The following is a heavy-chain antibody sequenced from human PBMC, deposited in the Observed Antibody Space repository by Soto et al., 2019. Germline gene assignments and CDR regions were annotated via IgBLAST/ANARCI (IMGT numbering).Heavy chain of an antibody. V-gene: IGHV3-15*01. CDR1: GFTFSNAW. J-gene: IGHJ4*02. D-gene: IGHD1-26*01. CDR2: IKSKTDGGTT. CDR3: PTGDSGCSEY. Sequence: EVQLVESGGGLVKPGGSLRLSCAASGFTFSNAWMSWVRQAPGKGLEWIGRIKSKTDGGTTDYAAPVKGRFTLSRDDSKNTLYLQMNSLNTEDTAVYYCPTGDSGCSEYWGQGTLVTVSS.